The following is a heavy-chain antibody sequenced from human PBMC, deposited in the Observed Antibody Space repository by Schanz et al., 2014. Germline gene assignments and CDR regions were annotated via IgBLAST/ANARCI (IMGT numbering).Heavy chain of an antibody. D-gene: IGHD5-12*01. J-gene: IGHJ3*01. Sequence: QVQLVESGGGVVQPGGSLRLSCAASGFTFSTYGMHWVRQAPGKGLEWISSMYINSGSTQYADSVKGRFIISRDSSKNTLFLQMNSLRPEDTAVYFCARDEGRDGYNLAFDVWGQGTLVTVSS. V-gene: IGHV3-NL1*01. CDR3: ARDEGRDGYNLAFDV. CDR1: GFTFSTYG. CDR2: MYINSGST.